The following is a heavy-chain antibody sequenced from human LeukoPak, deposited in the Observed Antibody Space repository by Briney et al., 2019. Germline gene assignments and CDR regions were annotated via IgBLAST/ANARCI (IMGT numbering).Heavy chain of an antibody. J-gene: IGHJ4*02. CDR3: ARCGEPSYDILNGYSRFDY. Sequence: ASVKVSCKASGYTFTSYYMHWVRQAPGEGLEWMGMINPSGGSTSYAQKFQGRVTMTRDTSTSTVYMELSSLRSEDTAVYYCARCGEPSYDILNGYSRFDYWGQGTLVTVSS. CDR2: INPSGGST. CDR1: GYTFTSYY. V-gene: IGHV1-46*01. D-gene: IGHD3-9*01.